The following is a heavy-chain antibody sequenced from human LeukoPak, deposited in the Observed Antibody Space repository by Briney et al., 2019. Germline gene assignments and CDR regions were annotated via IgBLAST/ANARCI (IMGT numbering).Heavy chain of an antibody. Sequence: GASVKVSCNASGYTFTSYGISWVRQAPGRGLEWMGWINPYKGNTNYAQKLQGRVTMTTDKSTNTAYMELRSLRSDDTAVYYCARGGSGRYDAYWGQRPLVAVSS. V-gene: IGHV1-18*01. CDR3: ARGGSGRYDAY. J-gene: IGHJ4*02. CDR2: INPYKGNT. D-gene: IGHD6-19*01. CDR1: GYTFTSYG.